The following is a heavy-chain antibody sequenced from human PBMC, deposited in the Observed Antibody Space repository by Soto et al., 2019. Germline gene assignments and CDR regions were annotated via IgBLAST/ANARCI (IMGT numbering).Heavy chain of an antibody. Sequence: SETLSLTCTVSGGSISSYYWSWIRQPPGKGLEWIGYIYYSGSTNYNPSLKSRVTISVDTSKNQFSLKLSSVTAADTAVYYCARDRRTYYDFWSGSARYYYYGMDVWGQGTTVTV. D-gene: IGHD3-3*01. CDR2: IYYSGST. V-gene: IGHV4-59*01. CDR3: ARDRRTYYDFWSGSARYYYYGMDV. J-gene: IGHJ6*02. CDR1: GGSISSYY.